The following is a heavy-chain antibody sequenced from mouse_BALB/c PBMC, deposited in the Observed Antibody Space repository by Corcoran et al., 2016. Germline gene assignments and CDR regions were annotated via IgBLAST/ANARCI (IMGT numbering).Heavy chain of an antibody. J-gene: IGHJ4*01. CDR3: ARGWARATLYYYAMDY. V-gene: IGHV14-3*02. D-gene: IGHD3-1*01. Sequence: EVQLQHSGAELVKPGASVKLSCTASGFNIKDTYMHWVKQRPEQGLEWIGRIDPANGNTKYDPKFQGKATITADTSSNTAYLQLSSRTSEDTAVYYCARGWARATLYYYAMDYWGQGTSVTVSS. CDR2: IDPANGNT. CDR1: GFNIKDTY.